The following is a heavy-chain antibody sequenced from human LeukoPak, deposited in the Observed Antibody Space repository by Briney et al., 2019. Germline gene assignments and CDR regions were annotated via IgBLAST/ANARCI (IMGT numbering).Heavy chain of an antibody. CDR1: GFTFSQAW. J-gene: IGHJ4*02. CDR3: ATKGDSGWFFDY. V-gene: IGHV3-53*01. Sequence: SGGSLRLSCAASGFTFSQAWMTWVRQAPGKGLEWVSIIYSAGGGGTTYYADSVKGRFAISRDNSKNTLNLQMNSLRGEDTAVYYCATKGDSGWFFDYWGQGTLVTVSS. CDR2: IYSAGGGGTT. D-gene: IGHD6-19*01.